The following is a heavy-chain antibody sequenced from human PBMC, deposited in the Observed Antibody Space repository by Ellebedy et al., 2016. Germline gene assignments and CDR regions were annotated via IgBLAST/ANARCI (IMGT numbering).Heavy chain of an antibody. CDR3: AREALQDRITIFGVVIMVAFDI. V-gene: IGHV4-4*07. CDR2: IYTSGST. D-gene: IGHD3-3*01. J-gene: IGHJ3*02. Sequence: SETLSLTXTVSGGSISSYYWSWIRQPAGKGLEWIGRIYTSGSTNYNPSLKSRVTMSVDTSKNQFSLKLSSVTAADTAVYYCAREALQDRITIFGVVIMVAFDIWGQGTMVTVSS. CDR1: GGSISSYY.